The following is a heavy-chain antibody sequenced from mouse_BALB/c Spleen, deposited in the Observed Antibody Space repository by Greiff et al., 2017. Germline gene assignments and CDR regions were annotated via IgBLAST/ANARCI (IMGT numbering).Heavy chain of an antibody. J-gene: IGHJ4*01. Sequence: QVQLQQPGAELVKPGASVKLSCKASGYTFTSYWRHWVKQRPGQGLEWMGEINPSNGRTNYNEKFKSKATLTVDKSSSTAYMQLSSLTSEDSAVYYCARRSCYYAMDYWGQGTSVTVSS. CDR3: ARRSCYYAMDY. CDR2: INPSNGRT. CDR1: GYTFTSYW. V-gene: IGHV1S81*02.